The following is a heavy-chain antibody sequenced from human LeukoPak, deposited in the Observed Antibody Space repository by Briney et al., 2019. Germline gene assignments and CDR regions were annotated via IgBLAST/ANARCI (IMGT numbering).Heavy chain of an antibody. CDR1: GGSISSYY. D-gene: IGHD2-15*01. CDR2: IYYSGST. V-gene: IGHV4-59*01. CDR3: ARAYCSGGSCPNFDY. Sequence: NSSETLSLTCTVSGGSISSYYWSWIRQPPGKGLEWIGYIYYSGSTNYNPSLKSRVTISGDTSKNQFSLKLSSVTAADTAVYYCARAYCSGGSCPNFDYWGQGTLVTVSS. J-gene: IGHJ4*02.